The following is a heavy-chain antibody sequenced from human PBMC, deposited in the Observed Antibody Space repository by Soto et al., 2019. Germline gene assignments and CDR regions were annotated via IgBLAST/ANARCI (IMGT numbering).Heavy chain of an antibody. CDR3: AKAPGYCSGGSCFFSQYYFDF. V-gene: IGHV3-23*01. CDR2: ISASGSIT. CDR1: GFTFTNFA. D-gene: IGHD2-15*01. J-gene: IGHJ4*02. Sequence: WGSLRLSCAASGFTFTNFALSWVRRAPGQGLEWVSTISASGSITYYADSVKGRFTVSRDSSKNTLSLQMNSLRAEDTAIYFCAKAPGYCSGGSCFFSQYYFDFWGQGALVTVSS.